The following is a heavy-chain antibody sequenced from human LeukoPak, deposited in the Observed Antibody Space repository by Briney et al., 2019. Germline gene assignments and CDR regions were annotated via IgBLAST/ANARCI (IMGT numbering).Heavy chain of an antibody. Sequence: SETLSLTCTVSGYSISSGYYWGWIRQPPGKGLEWIGSIYHSGSTYYNPSLKSRVTISVDTSKNQFSLKLSSVTAADTAVYYCARGSKSLFNSWGKGPLVTVSS. CDR2: IYHSGST. J-gene: IGHJ5*02. D-gene: IGHD2-21*01. V-gene: IGHV4-38-2*02. CDR3: ARGSKSLFNS. CDR1: GYSISSGYY.